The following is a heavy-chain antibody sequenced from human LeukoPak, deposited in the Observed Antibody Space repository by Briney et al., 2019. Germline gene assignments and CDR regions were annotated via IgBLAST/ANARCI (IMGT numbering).Heavy chain of an antibody. CDR2: INPNSGGT. D-gene: IGHD3-3*01. CDR3: ARNGVADNWFDP. J-gene: IGHJ5*02. Sequence: SVKVSCKASGYTFHGYYMHWVRQAPGQGLEWMGWINPNSGGTNYAQKFQGRVTMTRDTSISIAYMELSRLRSDDTAVYYCARNGVADNWFDPWGQGTLVTVSS. CDR1: GYTFHGYY. V-gene: IGHV1-2*02.